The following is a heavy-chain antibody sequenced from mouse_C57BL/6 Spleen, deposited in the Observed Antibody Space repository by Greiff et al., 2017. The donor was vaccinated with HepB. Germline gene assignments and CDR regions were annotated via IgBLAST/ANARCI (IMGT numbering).Heavy chain of an antibody. Sequence: VKLMESGAELVRPGTSVKMSCKASGYTFTNYWIGWAKQRPGHGLEWIGDIYPGGGYTNYNEKFKGKATLTADKSSSTAYMQFCSLTSEDSAIYYCARKALGALDYWGQGTTLTVSS. D-gene: IGHD4-1*01. J-gene: IGHJ2*01. CDR3: ARKALGALDY. V-gene: IGHV1-63*01. CDR2: IYPGGGYT. CDR1: GYTFTNYW.